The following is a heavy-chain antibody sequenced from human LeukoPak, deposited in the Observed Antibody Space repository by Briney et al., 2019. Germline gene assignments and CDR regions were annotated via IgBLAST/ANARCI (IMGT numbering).Heavy chain of an antibody. V-gene: IGHV4-4*09. CDR3: GRLHRHYYDSTGYYLLDGFDI. D-gene: IGHD3-22*01. CDR1: GGSISSYS. Sequence: PSETLSLTCTVSGGSISSYSWSWIRQPPGKGLEWIGYISPSGSTNYNPSLKSRVTMSVDTSRNQFSLNLSSATAADTAMFYCGRLHRHYYDSTGYYLLDGFDIWGQGTMVTISS. CDR2: ISPSGST. J-gene: IGHJ3*02.